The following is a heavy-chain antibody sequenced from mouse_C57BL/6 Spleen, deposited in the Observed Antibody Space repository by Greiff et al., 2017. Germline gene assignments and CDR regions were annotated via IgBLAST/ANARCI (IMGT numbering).Heavy chain of an antibody. CDR2: IYPGDGDT. J-gene: IGHJ3*01. CDR3: SDQAWFAY. Sequence: QVQLQQSGPELVKPGASVKISCKASGYAFSSSWVNWVKQRPGKGLEWIGRIYPGDGDTNYNGKFKGKATLTADKSSSTAYMQLSSLTSEDSAVYFCSDQAWFAYWGQGTLVTVSA. D-gene: IGHD3-2*02. CDR1: GYAFSSSW. V-gene: IGHV1-82*01.